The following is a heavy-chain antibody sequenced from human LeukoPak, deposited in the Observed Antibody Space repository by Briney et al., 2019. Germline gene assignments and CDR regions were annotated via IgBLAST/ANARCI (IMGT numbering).Heavy chain of an antibody. D-gene: IGHD3-10*01. CDR3: ARDRGDYSFDP. J-gene: IGHJ5*02. V-gene: IGHV3-66*01. CDR2: IYSGGST. CDR1: GFTFSSYA. Sequence: GGSLRLSCAASGFTFSSYAMHWVRQAPGKGLEWVSVIYSGGSTYYADSVKGRFTISRDNSKNTLYLQMNSLRAEDTAVYYCARDRGDYSFDPWGQGTLVTVSS.